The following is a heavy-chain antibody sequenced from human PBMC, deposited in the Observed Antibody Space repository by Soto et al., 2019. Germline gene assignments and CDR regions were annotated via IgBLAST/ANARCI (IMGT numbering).Heavy chain of an antibody. D-gene: IGHD1-26*01. CDR1: GGSISSYY. CDR3: ARVGGLGIDNWFDP. J-gene: IGHJ5*02. Sequence: SETLSLTCTVSGGSISSYYWSWIRQPPGKGLEWIGYIYYSGSTNYNPSLKSRVTISVDTSKNQFSLKLSSVTAADTAVYYCARVGGLGIDNWFDPWGQGTLVTVSS. V-gene: IGHV4-59*01. CDR2: IYYSGST.